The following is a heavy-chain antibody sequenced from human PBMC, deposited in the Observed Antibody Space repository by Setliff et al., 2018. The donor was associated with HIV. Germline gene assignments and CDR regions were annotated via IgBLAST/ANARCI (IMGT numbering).Heavy chain of an antibody. CDR1: GGTFSNYV. CDR3: ARETEVKGYYDSSGSWGLGY. Sequence: SVKVSCKAYGGTFSNYVISWVRQAPGQGLEWMGGIIPIFGAAKYAQKFQGRVTITADESTSIAYMELSSLRCEDTAVYYCARETEVKGYYDSSGSWGLGYWGQGTLVTVSS. V-gene: IGHV1-69*13. CDR2: IIPIFGAA. D-gene: IGHD3-22*01. J-gene: IGHJ4*02.